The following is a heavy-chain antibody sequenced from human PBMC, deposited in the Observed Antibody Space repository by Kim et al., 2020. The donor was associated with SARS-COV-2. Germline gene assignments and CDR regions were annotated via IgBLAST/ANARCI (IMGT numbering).Heavy chain of an antibody. D-gene: IGHD1-26*01. Sequence: ASVKVSCKASGYNFIYYAIHWVRQAPGQGLEWMGWINAANGNTKYSQNFQDRVTITRDTSASTPYMDLSSLRSEDTAVYYCARGPYSGNYYGHFDFWGQGTLVTVSS. V-gene: IGHV1-3*01. J-gene: IGHJ4*02. CDR3: ARGPYSGNYYGHFDF. CDR2: INAANGNT. CDR1: GYNFIYYA.